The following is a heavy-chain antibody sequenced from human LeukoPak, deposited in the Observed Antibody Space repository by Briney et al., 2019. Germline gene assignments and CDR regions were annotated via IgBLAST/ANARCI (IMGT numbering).Heavy chain of an antibody. J-gene: IGHJ4*02. CDR3: ASGITGVFDY. CDR1: GFTFSSYS. D-gene: IGHD1-20*01. V-gene: IGHV3-48*02. CDR2: ISSSSTI. Sequence: GGSLRLSCAASGFTFSSYSMNWVRQAPGKGLEWVSYISSSSTIYYADSVKGRFTISRDNAKNSLYLQMNSLRDEDTAVYYCASGITGVFDYWGQGTLVTVSS.